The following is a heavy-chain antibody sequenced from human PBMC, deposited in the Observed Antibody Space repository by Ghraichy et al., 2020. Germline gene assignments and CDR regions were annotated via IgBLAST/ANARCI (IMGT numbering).Heavy chain of an antibody. V-gene: IGHV4-34*01. CDR3: ARGRRIVVAIRYPRPDAFDI. Sequence: SETLSLTCAVYGGSFSGYYWSWIRQPPGKGLEWIGEINHSGSTNYNPSLKSRVTISVDTSKNQFSLKLSSVTAADTAVYYCARGRRIVVAIRYPRPDAFDIWGQGTMVTVSS. CDR2: INHSGST. J-gene: IGHJ3*02. CDR1: GGSFSGYY. D-gene: IGHD3-22*01.